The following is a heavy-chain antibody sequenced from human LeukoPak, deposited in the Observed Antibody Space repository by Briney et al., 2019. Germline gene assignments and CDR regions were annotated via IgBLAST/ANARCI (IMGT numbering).Heavy chain of an antibody. CDR3: AKIDSELGFDY. CDR1: GFTFDHYA. CDR2: INWNGSTI. Sequence: PGGSLRLSCTASGFTFDHYAMSWVRQVPGKGLEWVSNINWNGSTILYADSVKGRFTISRDSARNSLYLQMNSLRAEDTAVYYCAKIDSELGFDYWGQGTLVTVSS. V-gene: IGHV3-20*04. D-gene: IGHD1-26*01. J-gene: IGHJ4*02.